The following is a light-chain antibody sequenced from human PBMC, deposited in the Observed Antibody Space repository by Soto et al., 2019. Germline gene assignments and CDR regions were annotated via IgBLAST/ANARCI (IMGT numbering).Light chain of an antibody. Sequence: QSVLTQPPSASGTPGQRVTISCSGTSSNIGSNAVNWYQQLPGTAPKLLIYSNDQRPSGVPDRFSASKSGTSASLAISGLQSEDEADYSCAAWDDSLNAHVFGPGTKVTVL. CDR1: SSNIGSNA. J-gene: IGLJ1*01. CDR3: AAWDDSLNAHV. V-gene: IGLV1-44*01. CDR2: SND.